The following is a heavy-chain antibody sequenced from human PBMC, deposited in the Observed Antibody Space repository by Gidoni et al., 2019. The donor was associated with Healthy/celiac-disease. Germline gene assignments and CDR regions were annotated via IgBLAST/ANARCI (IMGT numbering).Heavy chain of an antibody. V-gene: IGHV1-69*02. D-gene: IGHD6-19*01. CDR2: IIPILGIA. J-gene: IGHJ4*02. CDR1: GGTFSSYT. CDR3: ASIAVAGSDFDY. Sequence: QVQLVQSGAEVKKPGSSVKVSCKASGGTFSSYTISWVRQAPGQGLEWMGRIIPILGIANYAQKFQGRVTITADKSTSTAYMELSSLRSEDTAVYYCASIAVAGSDFDYWGQGTLVTVSS.